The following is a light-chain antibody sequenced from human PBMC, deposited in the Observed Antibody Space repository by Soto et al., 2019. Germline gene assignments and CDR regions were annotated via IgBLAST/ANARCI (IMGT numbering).Light chain of an antibody. V-gene: IGKV1-5*03. CDR1: QSISSW. Sequence: DIQMTRSPSTRSASVGGVVSRACLASQSISSWLAWYQQKPGKAPKLLIYKASSLESGVPSRFSGSGSGTEFTLTISSLQPDDFATYYCQQYNSYSGMYTFGQGTRLEIK. CDR3: QQYNSYSGMYT. CDR2: KAS. J-gene: IGKJ5*01.